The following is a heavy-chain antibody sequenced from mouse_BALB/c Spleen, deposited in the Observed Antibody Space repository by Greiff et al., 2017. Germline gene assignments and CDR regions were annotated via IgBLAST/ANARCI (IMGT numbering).Heavy chain of an antibody. V-gene: IGHV5-12-2*01. Sequence: EVQRVESGGGLVQPGGSLKLSCAASGFTFSSYTMSWVRQTPEKRLEWVAYISNGGGSTYYPDTVKGRFTISRDNAKNTLYLQMSSLKSEDTAMYYCARRGLDYFDYWGQGTTLTVSS. D-gene: IGHD2-13*01. CDR3: ARRGLDYFDY. CDR2: ISNGGGST. CDR1: GFTFSSYT. J-gene: IGHJ2*01.